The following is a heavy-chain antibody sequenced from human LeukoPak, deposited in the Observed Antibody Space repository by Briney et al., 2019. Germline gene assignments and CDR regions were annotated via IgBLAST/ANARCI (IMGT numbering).Heavy chain of an antibody. V-gene: IGHV1-18*04. CDR3: ARVGYYGSGSYYREY. J-gene: IGHJ4*02. CDR2: INAYHGNT. CDR1: GYTFTSYG. Sequence: ASVKVSCKASGYTFTSYGISWVRQAPGQGLEWMGWINAYHGNTNYAPKLQGRVTMTTDTSTSTAYMELRSLRFDDTAVYYCARVGYYGSGSYYREYWGQRTLGTVSS. D-gene: IGHD3-10*01.